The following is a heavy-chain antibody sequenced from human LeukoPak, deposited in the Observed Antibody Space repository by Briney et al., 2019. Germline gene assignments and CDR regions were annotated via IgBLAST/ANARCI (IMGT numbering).Heavy chain of an antibody. D-gene: IGHD6-25*01. CDR2: IVRNNGNT. CDR3: ARDRGDYYFDY. J-gene: IGHJ4*02. CDR1: GYTFTNYG. Sequence: GASVTVSCKASGYTFTNYGITWVRQAPGQGLEWMGWIVRNNGNTKFAQKLQGRVTMTTDTSTTTAYMELRSLRSDDTAVYFCARDRGDYYFDYWGQGTLVTVSS. V-gene: IGHV1-18*01.